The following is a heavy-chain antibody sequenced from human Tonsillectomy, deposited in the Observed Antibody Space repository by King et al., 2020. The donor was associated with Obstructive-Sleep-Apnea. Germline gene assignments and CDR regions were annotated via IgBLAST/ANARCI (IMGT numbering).Heavy chain of an antibody. CDR2: IAYDGNNK. V-gene: IGHV3-30-3*01. CDR1: GFTFSTYT. CDR3: AREREIRSFDY. Sequence: QLVQSGGGVVQPGGSLRLSCAASGFTFSTYTMHWVRQAPGKGLEWVAVIAYDGNNKYYADSVKGRFTISRDNSKNTLYLRMNRLRDEDMSMYYCAREREIRSFDYWGQGTLVTVSS. J-gene: IGHJ4*02. D-gene: IGHD1-26*01.